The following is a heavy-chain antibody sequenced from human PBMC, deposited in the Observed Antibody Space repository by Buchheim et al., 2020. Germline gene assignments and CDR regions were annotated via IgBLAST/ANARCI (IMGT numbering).Heavy chain of an antibody. CDR1: GFTFSSYG. D-gene: IGHD2-2*01. V-gene: IGHV3-30*18. CDR2: ISYDGSNK. CDR3: AKDFGRHKNIVVVPAATNRYYYYGMDV. J-gene: IGHJ6*02. Sequence: QVQLVESGGGVVQPGRSLRLSYAASGFTFSSYGMHWVRQAPGKGLEWVAVISYDGSNKYYADSVKGRFTISRDNSKNTLYLQMNSLRAEDTAVYYCAKDFGRHKNIVVVPAATNRYYYYGMDVWGQGTT.